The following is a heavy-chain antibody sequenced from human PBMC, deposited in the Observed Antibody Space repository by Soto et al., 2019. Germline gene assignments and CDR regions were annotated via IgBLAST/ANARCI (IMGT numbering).Heavy chain of an antibody. D-gene: IGHD6-13*01. CDR1: GFTFSSYW. Sequence: PGGSLRLSCAASGFTFSSYWMSWVRQAPGKGLEWVANIKQDGSEKYYVDSVKGRFTISRDNAKNSLYLQMNSLRAEDTAVYYCAREIEGSSWYRLYYYYGMDVWGQGTTVTVSS. V-gene: IGHV3-7*01. J-gene: IGHJ6*02. CDR2: IKQDGSEK. CDR3: AREIEGSSWYRLYYYYGMDV.